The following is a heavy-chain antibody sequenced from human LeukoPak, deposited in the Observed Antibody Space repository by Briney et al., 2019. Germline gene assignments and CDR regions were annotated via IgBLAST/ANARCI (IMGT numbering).Heavy chain of an antibody. V-gene: IGHV3-9*01. CDR2: LSWNSGNI. J-gene: IGHJ4*02. CDR1: GFTFNDYA. CDR3: AKVKDYYGSGFDY. D-gene: IGHD3-10*01. Sequence: GGSLRLSCAASGFTFNDYAMHWVRQAPGKGLEWVSGLSWNSGNIGYADSVKGRFTISRDNAKNSLYLQMNSLRAEDTALYYCAKVKDYYGSGFDYWGQGTLVTVSS.